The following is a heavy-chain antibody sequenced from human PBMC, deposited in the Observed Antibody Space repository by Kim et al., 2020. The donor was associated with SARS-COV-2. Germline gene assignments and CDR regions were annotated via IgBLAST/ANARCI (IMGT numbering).Heavy chain of an antibody. CDR3: ARPSCGGGSYYKPGVGMDV. CDR2: ISGLNGNT. CDR1: YGTLLSYG. D-gene: IGHD3-10*01. J-gene: IGHJ6*02. V-gene: IGHV1-18*01. Sequence: ASVKVSCNISYGTLLSYGISWVRQAPGQGLEWMGWISGLNGNTFYAQKFQGRFFMTTDTSTNRAYMELRSLTSDDTAVYYCARPSCGGGSYYKPGVGMDVWGQGTTVTVSS.